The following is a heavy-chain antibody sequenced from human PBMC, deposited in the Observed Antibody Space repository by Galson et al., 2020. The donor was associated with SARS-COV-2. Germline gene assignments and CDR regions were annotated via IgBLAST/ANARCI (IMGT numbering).Heavy chain of an antibody. Sequence: GGSLRLSCAASGFTFSSYSMNWVRQAPGKGLEWVSSISSSSSYIYYADSVKGRFTISRDNAKNSLYLQMNSLRAEDTAVYYCARDQTGKADFWSGYRDDAFDIWGQGTMVTVSS. CDR1: GFTFSSYS. CDR2: ISSSSSYI. V-gene: IGHV3-21*01. D-gene: IGHD3-3*01. CDR3: ARDQTGKADFWSGYRDDAFDI. J-gene: IGHJ3*02.